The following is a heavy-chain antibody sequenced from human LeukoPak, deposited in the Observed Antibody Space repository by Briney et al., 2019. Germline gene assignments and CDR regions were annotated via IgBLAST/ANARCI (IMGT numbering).Heavy chain of an antibody. CDR1: GDSVSTSGVA. J-gene: IGHJ3*01. Sequence: SQTLSLTWAISGDSVSTSGVAWNWVRQSPSRGLEWLGRTYYTSNWNTDYAGYVKSRIVVNPDTSKNQFSLPLNSVTSEDTAVYYCARGRASAFDVWGQGTMVTVSS. V-gene: IGHV6-1*01. CDR2: TYYTSNWNT. D-gene: IGHD6-25*01. CDR3: ARGRASAFDV.